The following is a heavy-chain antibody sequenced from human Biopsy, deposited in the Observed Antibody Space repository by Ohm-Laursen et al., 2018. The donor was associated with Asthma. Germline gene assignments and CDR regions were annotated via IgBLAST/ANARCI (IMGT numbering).Heavy chain of an antibody. D-gene: IGHD3-3*02. CDR3: ARTFHFWSPYHAEHYQL. J-gene: IGHJ1*01. V-gene: IGHV3-7*01. Sequence: LSLTCAASEFTFGDYWMSWVRQVPGKGLEWVANIKHDGTEKNHVDSLKGRFTISRDNAKNSLYLQMNSLRAEDTAVYYCARTFHFWSPYHAEHYQLWGQGTLVTVPS. CDR2: IKHDGTEK. CDR1: EFTFGDYW.